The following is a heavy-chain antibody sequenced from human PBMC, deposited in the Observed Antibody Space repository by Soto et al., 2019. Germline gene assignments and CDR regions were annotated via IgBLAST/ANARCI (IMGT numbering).Heavy chain of an antibody. Sequence: PGGSLRLSCAASGFTFSSYSMNWVRQAPGKGLERVSSISSSSSYIYYADSVKGRFTISRDNAKNSLYLQMNSLRAEDTAVYYCARDLSHGDPLYYFDYWGQGTLVTVSS. CDR3: ARDLSHGDPLYYFDY. CDR1: GFTFSSYS. J-gene: IGHJ4*02. V-gene: IGHV3-21*01. CDR2: ISSSSSYI. D-gene: IGHD4-17*01.